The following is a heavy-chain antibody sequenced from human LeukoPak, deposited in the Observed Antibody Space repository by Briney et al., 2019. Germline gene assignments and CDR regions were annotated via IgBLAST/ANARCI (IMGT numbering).Heavy chain of an antibody. V-gene: IGHV3-30*14. CDR3: ARQKDIVVVVTTTGSFDY. J-gene: IGHJ4*02. D-gene: IGHD2-15*01. CDR2: ISYDGSSK. Sequence: GGSLRLSCAASIFTFSNYAMHWVRQAPGKGLEWVAVISYDGSSKYYADSVKGRFTISRDNSKKMIYLQMNNLRAEDTALYYCARQKDIVVVVTTTGSFDYWGQGTLVTVSS. CDR1: IFTFSNYA.